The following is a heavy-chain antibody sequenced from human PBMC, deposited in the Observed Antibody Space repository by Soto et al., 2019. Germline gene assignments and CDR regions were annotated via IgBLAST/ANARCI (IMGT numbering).Heavy chain of an antibody. D-gene: IGHD1-20*01. V-gene: IGHV2-70*13. CDR3: ARSIRGPRRFNGMDV. J-gene: IGHJ6*02. CDR1: GFSLTSPGMC. Sequence: SGPTLVNPTETLTLTCTFSGFSLTSPGMCVSWIRQPPGKALEWLALIERDDDDKYYSTSLKTRLTISKDTRKNQVVLTMANMGPADTGTYYCARSIRGPRRFNGMDVWGQGTTVTAP. CDR2: IERDDDDK.